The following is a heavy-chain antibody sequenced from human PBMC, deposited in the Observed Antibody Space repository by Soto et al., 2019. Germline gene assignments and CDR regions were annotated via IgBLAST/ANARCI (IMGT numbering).Heavy chain of an antibody. V-gene: IGHV3-23*01. CDR3: AKGDIVVVPAAVYYYYYGMDV. CDR2: ISGSGGST. CDR1: GFTFSSYA. J-gene: IGHJ6*02. D-gene: IGHD2-2*01. Sequence: GGSLRLSCAASGFTFSSYAMSWVRQAPGKGLEWVSAISGSGGSTYYADSVKGRFTISRDNSKNTLYLQMNSLRAEDTAVYYCAKGDIVVVPAAVYYYYYGMDVWGQGTTVTVSS.